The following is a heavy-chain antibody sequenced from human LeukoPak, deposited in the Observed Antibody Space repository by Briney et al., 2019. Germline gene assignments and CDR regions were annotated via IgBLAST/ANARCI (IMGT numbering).Heavy chain of an antibody. D-gene: IGHD6-19*01. J-gene: IGHJ4*02. CDR3: ARGLAAFDY. V-gene: IGHV4-34*01. CDR2: INHSGST. CDR1: GGSFSGYY. Sequence: SETLSLTCAVYGGSFSGYYWSWIRQPPGKGLEWIGEINHSGSTNYNPSLKSRVTISVDTSKNQFSLKLRSVTAADTAVYYCARGLAAFDYWGQGTLVTVSS.